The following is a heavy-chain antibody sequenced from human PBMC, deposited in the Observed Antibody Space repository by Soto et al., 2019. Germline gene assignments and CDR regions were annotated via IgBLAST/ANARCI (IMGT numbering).Heavy chain of an antibody. J-gene: IGHJ6*02. Sequence: SETLSLTCTVSGGSISSYYWSWIRQPPGKGLEWIGYIYYSGSTNYNPSLKSRVTISVDTSKNQFSLKLSSVTAADTAVYYCARLVTVTTFYYGMDVWGQGTTVTVSS. CDR2: IYYSGST. D-gene: IGHD4-4*01. V-gene: IGHV4-59*01. CDR3: ARLVTVTTFYYGMDV. CDR1: GGSISSYY.